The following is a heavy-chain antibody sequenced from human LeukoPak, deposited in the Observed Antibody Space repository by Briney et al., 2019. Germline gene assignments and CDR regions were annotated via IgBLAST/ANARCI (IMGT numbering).Heavy chain of an antibody. Sequence: GGSLRLSCTASGFSFGDDAWSWFRQAPGRGLEFVSFIRKKGYGETTDYAASVRGRFTISRDDAKSTAYLQMNGLEIEDTALYYCSRGLHDYGDSNYYFDQWGRGTQVTVSS. V-gene: IGHV3-49*03. CDR3: SRGLHDYGDSNYYFDQ. J-gene: IGHJ4*02. CDR1: GFSFGDDA. D-gene: IGHD4-17*01. CDR2: IRKKGYGETT.